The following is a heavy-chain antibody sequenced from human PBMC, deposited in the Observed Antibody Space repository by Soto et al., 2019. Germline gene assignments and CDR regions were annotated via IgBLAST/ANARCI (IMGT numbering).Heavy chain of an antibody. J-gene: IGHJ3*01. CDR3: AIITTYYDSSGYLSGGYAFDL. D-gene: IGHD3-22*01. Sequence: ASVNVSCKASGYTFTSYARHRVRQAPGQRREGMGWINAGNGNTKYSQKFQGRVTITRDTSASTAYMELSSLRSEDTAVYYCAIITTYYDSSGYLSGGYAFDLWGQGTMVTVSS. CDR2: INAGNGNT. CDR1: GYTFTSYA. V-gene: IGHV1-3*01.